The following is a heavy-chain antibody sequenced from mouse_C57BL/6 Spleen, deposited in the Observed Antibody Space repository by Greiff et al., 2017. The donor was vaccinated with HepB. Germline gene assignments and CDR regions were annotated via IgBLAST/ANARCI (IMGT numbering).Heavy chain of an antibody. V-gene: IGHV1-59*01. CDR2: IDPSDSYT. CDR3: ASRGEFAY. Sequence: QVQLQQPGAELVRPGTSVKLSCKASGYTFTSYWMHWVKQRPGQGLEWIGVIDPSDSYTNYNQKFKGKATLTVDTSSSTAYMQLSSLTSEDSAVYYCASRGEFAYWGQGTLVTVSA. J-gene: IGHJ3*01. CDR1: GYTFTSYW.